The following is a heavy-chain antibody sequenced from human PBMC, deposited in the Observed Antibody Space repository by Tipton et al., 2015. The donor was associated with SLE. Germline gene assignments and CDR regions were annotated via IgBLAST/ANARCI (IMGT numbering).Heavy chain of an antibody. CDR2: IDSDGSRT. J-gene: IGHJ4*02. V-gene: IGHV3-74*01. D-gene: IGHD3-10*01. CDR1: GFTFSSQA. Sequence: GSLRLSCTASGFTFSSQAMSWVRQAPGKGLEWVSRIDSDGSRTNYAESVKGRFTISRENAKNTLYLQMNSLRAEDTALYYCVSPFTAMVQGTQYWGQGTLLTVSS. CDR3: VSPFTAMVQGTQY.